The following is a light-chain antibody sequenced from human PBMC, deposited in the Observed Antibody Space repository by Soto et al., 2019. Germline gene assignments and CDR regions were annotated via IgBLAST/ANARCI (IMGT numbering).Light chain of an antibody. CDR3: QQYESSPIT. V-gene: IGKV3-11*01. CDR1: QGVSSQ. Sequence: EIVLTQSPATLSLSPGERATLSCRASQGVSSQLAWYQQKPGQAPRLLIYDVSNRATGIPARFSGSGSGTEFTLTISSLQSEDFAVYYCQQYESSPITFGQGTRLEIK. J-gene: IGKJ5*01. CDR2: DVS.